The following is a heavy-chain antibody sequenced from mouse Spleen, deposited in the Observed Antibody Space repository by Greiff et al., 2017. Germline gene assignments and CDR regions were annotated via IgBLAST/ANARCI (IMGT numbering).Heavy chain of an antibody. CDR3: ARCQLRLRDYVDY. V-gene: IGHV1-55*01. CDR1: GYTFTSYW. CDR2: IYPGSGST. J-gene: IGHJ2*01. Sequence: VQLQQSGAELVKPGASVKMSCKASGYTFTSYWITWVKQRPGQGLEWIGDIYPGSGSTNYNEKFKSKATLTVDTSSSTAYMQLSSLTSEDSAVYYCARCQLRLRDYVDYWGQGTTLTVSS. D-gene: IGHD3-2*02.